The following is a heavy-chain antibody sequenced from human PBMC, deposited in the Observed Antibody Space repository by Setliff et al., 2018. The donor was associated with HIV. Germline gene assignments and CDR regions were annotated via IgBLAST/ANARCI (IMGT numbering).Heavy chain of an antibody. J-gene: IGHJ4*02. Sequence: ASVKVSCKASGGTFSSYAFTWVRQAPGQGLEWMGWISAYNGNTNYAQKLQGRVTMTTDTTTSTAYMELRSLRSDDTAVYYCARARTIAYWSDSLAFWGQGTLVTVSS. CDR1: GGTFSSYA. D-gene: IGHD3-3*01. CDR2: ISAYNGNT. V-gene: IGHV1-18*01. CDR3: ARARTIAYWSDSLAF.